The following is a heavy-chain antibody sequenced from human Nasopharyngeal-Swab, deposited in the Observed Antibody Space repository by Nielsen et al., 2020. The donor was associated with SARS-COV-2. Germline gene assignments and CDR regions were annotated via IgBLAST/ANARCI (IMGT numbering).Heavy chain of an antibody. J-gene: IGHJ6*02. CDR2: IYYSGST. CDR3: ARLRIAVAGTGESYYYYGMDV. Sequence: GSLRLSCTVSGGSISSYYWSWIRQPPGKGLEWIGYIYYSGSTNYNTSLKSRVTISVDTSKNQFSLKLSSVTAADTAVYYCARLRIAVAGTGESYYYYGMDVWGQGTTVTVSS. D-gene: IGHD6-19*01. CDR1: GGSISSYY. V-gene: IGHV4-59*08.